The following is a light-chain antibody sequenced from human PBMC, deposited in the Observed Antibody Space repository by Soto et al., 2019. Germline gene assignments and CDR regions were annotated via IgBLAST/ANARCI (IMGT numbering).Light chain of an antibody. J-gene: IGKJ1*01. V-gene: IGKV2-30*01. CDR2: EVS. Sequence: DVDMPQSPLSLPVTLGQPASISCRSSQSLVYSDGNTYLSWFQQRPGQSPRRLIYEVSNRESGVPDRFRGSGSGTDFTLKISRVEAEDVGVYYCMQGTHWPWTFGQGTKVEIK. CDR3: MQGTHWPWT. CDR1: QSLVYSDGNTY.